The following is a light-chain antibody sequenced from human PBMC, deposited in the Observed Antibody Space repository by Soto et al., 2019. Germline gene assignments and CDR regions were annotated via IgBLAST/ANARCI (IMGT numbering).Light chain of an antibody. CDR3: QQRSSWPRIT. V-gene: IGKV3D-20*02. Sequence: EIVLTQSPGTLSLSPGERATLSCRASQSVSSSYLAWYRQTPGQAPRLLIYGASSRATGIPDRFSGTGSGTDFTLTISRLEPDDFAVYYCQQRSSWPRITFGQGTRLE. CDR1: QSVSSSY. J-gene: IGKJ5*01. CDR2: GAS.